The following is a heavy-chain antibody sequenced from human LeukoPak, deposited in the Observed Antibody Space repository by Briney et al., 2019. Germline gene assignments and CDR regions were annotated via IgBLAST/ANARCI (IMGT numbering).Heavy chain of an antibody. CDR3: ARGAHY. CDR2: IYYSGST. J-gene: IGHJ4*02. Sequence: GSLRLSCAASGFTFSSHGMNWVRQAPGKGLEWIGSIYYSGSTYYNPSLKSRVTISVDTSKNQFSLKLSSVTAADTAVYYCARGAHYWGQGTLVTVSS. V-gene: IGHV4-39*07. CDR1: GFTFSSHGM.